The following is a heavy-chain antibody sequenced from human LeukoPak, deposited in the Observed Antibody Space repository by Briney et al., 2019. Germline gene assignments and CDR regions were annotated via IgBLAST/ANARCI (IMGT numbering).Heavy chain of an antibody. Sequence: GGSLRLSCAASGFTFSIYAMSCVRQAPGKGVEWVSVIYSGGSTYYADSVKGRFTISRDNSKNTLYLQMNSLRAEDTAVYYCATKLGSPIAVAGGFDWGQGTLVTVSS. D-gene: IGHD6-19*01. CDR2: IYSGGST. CDR1: GFTFSIYA. J-gene: IGHJ4*02. V-gene: IGHV3-66*01. CDR3: ATKLGSPIAVAGGFD.